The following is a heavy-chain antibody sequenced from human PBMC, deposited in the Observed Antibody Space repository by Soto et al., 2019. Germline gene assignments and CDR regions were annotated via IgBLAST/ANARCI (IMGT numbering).Heavy chain of an antibody. Sequence: QVQLVQSGAEVKKPGASVKVSCKASGYTFTSYGISWVRQAPGQGLEWRGWISAYNGNTNYAQKLQGRVTMTTDTATSIANMELRSQRSDDTAVYYCARGTGSGWYRRHYYYYGMDVWGQGTTVTVSS. CDR1: GYTFTSYG. D-gene: IGHD6-19*01. J-gene: IGHJ6*02. CDR2: ISAYNGNT. CDR3: ARGTGSGWYRRHYYYYGMDV. V-gene: IGHV1-18*01.